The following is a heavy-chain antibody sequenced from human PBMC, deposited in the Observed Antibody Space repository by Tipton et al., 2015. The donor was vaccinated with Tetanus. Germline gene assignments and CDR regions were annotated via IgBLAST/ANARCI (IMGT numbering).Heavy chain of an antibody. CDR3: ARHFNSYSSYMDV. J-gene: IGHJ6*03. Sequence: TLSLTCNVSGGSINNNNDFWGWIRQPPGKGLEWIASIHYTGSTYYNPSLKSRVSIFVDTSKNQFSLELTSVTAADTAVYYCARHFNSYSSYMDVWGKGTTVTVSS. V-gene: IGHV4-39*01. CDR2: IHYTGST. CDR1: GGSINNNNDF.